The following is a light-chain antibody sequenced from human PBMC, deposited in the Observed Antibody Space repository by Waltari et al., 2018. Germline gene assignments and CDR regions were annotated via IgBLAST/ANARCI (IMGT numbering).Light chain of an antibody. CDR1: QSVSSN. V-gene: IGKV3-15*01. Sequence: EVVMTQSPATLSVSPGERATLSCRASQSVSSNLAWYQHKPGQAPRFLIYGASTRATGIPARFSGSGSGTEFTLTISSLQSEDFAAYYCQQYNNWPPWTFGPGTTVEIK. J-gene: IGKJ1*01. CDR2: GAS. CDR3: QQYNNWPPWT.